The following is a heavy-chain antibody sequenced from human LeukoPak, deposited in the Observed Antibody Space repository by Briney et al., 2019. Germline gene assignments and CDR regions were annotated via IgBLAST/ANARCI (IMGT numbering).Heavy chain of an antibody. Sequence: ISAMCPVSRFAIYCIGGVRQIPGKGRGWMGIIYPVDSDTRYSPSFQRQVTIPADKSIRTAYLQWSSLKASDTAMYYCARHSLHSYDSSGYFGPTEYWGQGTLVTVSS. CDR3: ARHSLHSYDSSGYFGPTEY. V-gene: IGHV5-51*01. CDR2: IYPVDSDT. CDR1: VSRFAIYC. D-gene: IGHD3-22*01. J-gene: IGHJ4*02.